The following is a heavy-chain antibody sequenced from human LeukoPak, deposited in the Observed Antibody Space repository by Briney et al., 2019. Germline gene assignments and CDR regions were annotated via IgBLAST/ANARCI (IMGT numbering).Heavy chain of an antibody. Sequence: SETLSLTCSVSGGSISSYYWSWIRQPAGKGLECIGRIYTSGSTNYNPSLKSRVTMSVDTSKNQFSLKLSSVTAADTAVYYCARVLWGVTTTDVHYYHMDVWGKGTSVTVSS. CDR1: GGSISSYY. CDR2: IYTSGST. D-gene: IGHD3-10*01. CDR3: ARVLWGVTTTDVHYYHMDV. V-gene: IGHV4-4*07. J-gene: IGHJ6*03.